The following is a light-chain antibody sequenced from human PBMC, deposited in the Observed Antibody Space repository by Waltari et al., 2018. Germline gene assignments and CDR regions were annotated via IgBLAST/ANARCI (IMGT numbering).Light chain of an antibody. V-gene: IGKV1-5*03. CDR3: HQYSAYPIT. CDR1: QSISNW. CDR2: KTS. J-gene: IGKJ4*01. Sequence: DIQLTQSPSTLSASVGDRVTITCRASQSISNWLAWYQQKPGKTPKLLIYKTSDLEIGVPSRFSGSGSGTEFTLTISSLQADDFATYYCHQYSAYPITFGGGTKVEIK.